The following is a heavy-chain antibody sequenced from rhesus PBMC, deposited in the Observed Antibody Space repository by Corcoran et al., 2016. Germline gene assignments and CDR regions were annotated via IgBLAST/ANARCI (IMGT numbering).Heavy chain of an antibody. CDR1: GGSISDDYY. CDR2: IYGSGGGT. Sequence: QVQLQESGPGLVKPSETLPLTCAVSGGSISDDYYWSWIRQPPGKGLEWIGYIYGSGGGTNYNPSLKNRVTISIDTSKNQFSLKLSSVTAADTAVYYCARVHGSTEFDYWGQGVLVTVSS. V-gene: IGHV4-106*01. J-gene: IGHJ4*01. CDR3: ARVHGSTEFDY. D-gene: IGHD4-29*01.